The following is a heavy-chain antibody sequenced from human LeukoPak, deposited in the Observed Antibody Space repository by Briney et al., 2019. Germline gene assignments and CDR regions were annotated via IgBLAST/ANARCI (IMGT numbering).Heavy chain of an antibody. CDR1: GFTFGTYA. J-gene: IGHJ3*02. CDR2: ISSSGDNT. V-gene: IGHV3-23*01. CDR3: AKDRDSGAIDI. D-gene: IGHD3-10*01. Sequence: GGSLRLSCAASGFTFGTYAMTWVRQAPGKGLEWVSAISSSGDNTYYADSVKGRFTISRDNSKNTLYLQMNSLRGEDTAVYYCAKDRDSGAIDIWGQGTMVTVSS.